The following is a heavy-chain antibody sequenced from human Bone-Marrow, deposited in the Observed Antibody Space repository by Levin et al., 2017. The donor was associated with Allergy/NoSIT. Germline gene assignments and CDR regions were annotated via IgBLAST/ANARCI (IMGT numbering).Heavy chain of an antibody. V-gene: IGHV3-30*18. J-gene: IGHJ4*02. CDR1: GFTFSSYG. D-gene: IGHD5-24*01. CDR3: AKMGDLFDY. CDR2: ISYDGSNK. Sequence: GESLKISCAASGFTFSSYGMHWVRQAPGKGLEWVAVISYDGSNKYYADSVKGRFTISRDNSKNTLYLQMNSLRAEDTAVYYCAKMGDLFDYWGQGTLVTVSS.